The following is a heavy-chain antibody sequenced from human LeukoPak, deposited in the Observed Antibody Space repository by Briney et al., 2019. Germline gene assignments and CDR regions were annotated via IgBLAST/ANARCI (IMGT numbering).Heavy chain of an antibody. J-gene: IGHJ6*02. D-gene: IGHD3-3*01. CDR3: ARDEKRVTTQFYYYGIDL. V-gene: IGHV3-20*01. CDR1: GFTFDDYG. CDR2: ITWNGGST. Sequence: GGSLRLSCTAAGFTFDDYGMSWVRQIPGKGLEWVAGITWNGGSTDYAVSVRGRFTISRDNAKKSVYLQMNSLRAEDAALYHCARDEKRVTTQFYYYGIDLWGQGTTVTVSS.